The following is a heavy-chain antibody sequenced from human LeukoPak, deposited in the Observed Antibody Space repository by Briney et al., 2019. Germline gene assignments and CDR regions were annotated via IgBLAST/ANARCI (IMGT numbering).Heavy chain of an antibody. CDR1: GGSISSGSSY. D-gene: IGHD1-26*01. V-gene: IGHV4-61*02. J-gene: IGHJ5*02. CDR2: IYTSGST. Sequence: SETLSLTCTVSGGSISSGSSYWSWIRQPAGKALEWIGRIYTSGSTDYNPSLKSRVTISVDTSKNQFSLNLSSVTAADTAVYYCDPGEGAIIPWGQGTLVTVSS. CDR3: DPGEGAIIP.